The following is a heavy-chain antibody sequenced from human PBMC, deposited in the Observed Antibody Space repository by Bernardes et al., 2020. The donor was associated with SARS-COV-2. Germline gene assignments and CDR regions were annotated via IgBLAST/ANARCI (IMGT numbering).Heavy chain of an antibody. CDR3: AKFLAGSSPHRTGATTYFDY. CDR1: GFTFRSYA. J-gene: IGHJ4*02. V-gene: IGHV3-23*01. D-gene: IGHD1-26*01. Sequence: GSTLKVFCAASGFTFRSYAMSWVRKAPGKGLEWVSSISGSVGTTFYADSVKGRFTISRDNSKNTLYLQMNSLRAEDTAIYYCAKFLAGSSPHRTGATTYFDYWGQGTLVTVSS. CDR2: ISGSVGTT.